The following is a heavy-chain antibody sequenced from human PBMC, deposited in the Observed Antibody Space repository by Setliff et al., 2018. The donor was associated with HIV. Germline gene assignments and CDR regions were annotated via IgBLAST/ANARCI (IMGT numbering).Heavy chain of an antibody. CDR3: SRGSYGSFDD. J-gene: IGHJ4*02. Sequence: GGSLRLSCAASGFTFSRYSMTWVRQAPGKGLEWVSEINTSGGNTYYADSVKGRFTISRDNSKNTLFLQMSSLRAEYTAIYYCSRGSYGSFDDWGRGTMVTVSS. CDR2: INTSGGNT. V-gene: IGHV3-23*01. D-gene: IGHD3-10*01. CDR1: GFTFSRYS.